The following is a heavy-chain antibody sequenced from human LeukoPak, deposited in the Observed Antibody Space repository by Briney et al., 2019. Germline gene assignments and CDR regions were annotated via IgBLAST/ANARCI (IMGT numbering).Heavy chain of an antibody. CDR1: GGSISSSSHY. V-gene: IGHV4-39*01. D-gene: IGHD1-26*01. CDR3: ARQWAASYVDY. CDR2: VYYRGST. Sequence: PSETLSLTCTVSGGSISSSSHYWGWIRQPPGKGLEWIGAVYYRGSTYYKPSLESRVTISLDTSKNQFFLKLSSVTAADTAVYYCARQWAASYVDYWGQGTLVTVSS. J-gene: IGHJ4*02.